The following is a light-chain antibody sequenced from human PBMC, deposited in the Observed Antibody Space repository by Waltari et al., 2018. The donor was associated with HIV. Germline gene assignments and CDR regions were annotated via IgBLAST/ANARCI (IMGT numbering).Light chain of an antibody. CDR2: LNSDGSH. Sequence: QLVLTQSPSASASLGASVKLTCTLSSGHSSYAIAWHQQQPEKGPRCLMKLNSDGSHRKGDGSPERLSRAGFGAGGYPPSPRLQSEDGGGHCGQTWGTGIWVVGGGTKLTVL. J-gene: IGLJ3*02. V-gene: IGLV4-69*01. CDR1: SGHSSYA. CDR3: QTWGTGIWV.